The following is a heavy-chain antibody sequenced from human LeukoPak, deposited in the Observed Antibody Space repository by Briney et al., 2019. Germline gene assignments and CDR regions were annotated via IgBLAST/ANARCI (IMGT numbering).Heavy chain of an antibody. J-gene: IGHJ4*02. Sequence: PGGSLRLSCAVSGFPFCSYSMIWVRQAPGKALEWVSSIISSSSNIYYADSVKGRFTISRDNAKNSLYLQMNSLRAEDTAVYYCARVRVDYDILTGQLGYWGQGTLVTVSS. V-gene: IGHV3-21*01. CDR3: ARVRVDYDILTGQLGY. D-gene: IGHD3-9*01. CDR2: IISSSSNI. CDR1: GFPFCSYS.